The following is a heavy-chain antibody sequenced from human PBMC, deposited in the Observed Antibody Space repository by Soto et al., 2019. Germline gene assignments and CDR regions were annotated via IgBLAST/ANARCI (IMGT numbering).Heavy chain of an antibody. CDR1: GGSISSGGYS. J-gene: IGHJ1*01. CDR3: ASSDYDSSCAALRD. V-gene: IGHV4-30-2*01. D-gene: IGHD3-22*01. CDR2: IYHSGST. Sequence: QLQLQESGSGLVKPSQTLSLTCAVSGGSISSGGYSWSWIRQPQGKGLEWIGYIYHSGSTYYNQSLKSRVTVSVDRSKYQFSLKLSSVTAADTAVYYCASSDYDSSCAALRDGGQGTLVTVSS.